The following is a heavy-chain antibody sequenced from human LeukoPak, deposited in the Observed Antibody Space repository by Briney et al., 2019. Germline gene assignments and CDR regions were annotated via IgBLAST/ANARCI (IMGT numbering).Heavy chain of an antibody. Sequence: GGSLRLSCAASEFSVGSNYMTWVRQAPGKGLEWVSLIYSGGSTYYADSVKGRFTISRDNAKNTVYLQMNSLRAEDTAVYYCAKFVAGAGTGAIDYWGQGTLVSLPS. CDR3: AKFVAGAGTGAIDY. V-gene: IGHV3-66*01. CDR2: IYSGGST. D-gene: IGHD6-13*01. J-gene: IGHJ4*02. CDR1: EFSVGSNY.